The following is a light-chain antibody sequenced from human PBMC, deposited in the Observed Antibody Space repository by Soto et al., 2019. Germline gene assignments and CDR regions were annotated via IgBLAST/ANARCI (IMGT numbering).Light chain of an antibody. CDR2: GAS. CDR3: QQYGSSGT. J-gene: IGKJ1*01. CDR1: QSVSNHY. V-gene: IGKV3-20*01. Sequence: EILLTQYPGTLSLSPGERATLSCGASQSVSNHYLAWYQQKPGQAPRLLIYGASNRATGIPDRLSGSGSGTDFTLTISRMEPEDFAVYYCQQYGSSGTFGHGTKVDIK.